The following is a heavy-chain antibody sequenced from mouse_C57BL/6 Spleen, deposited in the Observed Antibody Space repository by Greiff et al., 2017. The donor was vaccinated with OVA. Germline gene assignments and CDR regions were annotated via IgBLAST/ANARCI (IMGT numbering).Heavy chain of an antibody. D-gene: IGHD2-5*01. CDR3: AGSNFLFAY. V-gene: IGHV1-26*01. CDR2: INPNNGGT. CDR1: GYTFTDYY. Sequence: EVQLQQSGPELVKPGASVKISCKASGYTFTDYYMNWVKQSHGKSLEWIGDINPNNGGTSYNQKFKGKATLTVDKSSSTAYMKLRSLTSEDSAVYYCAGSNFLFAYWGQGTLVTVSA. J-gene: IGHJ3*01.